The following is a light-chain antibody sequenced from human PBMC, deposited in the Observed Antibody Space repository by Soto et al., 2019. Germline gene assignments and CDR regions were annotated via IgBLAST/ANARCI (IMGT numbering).Light chain of an antibody. J-gene: IGLJ2*01. CDR1: SSDVGSYNL. CDR2: EGS. V-gene: IGLV2-14*02. Sequence: QSALTQPASVSGSPGQSIIISCSGTSSDVGSYNLVSWYQHHPGKAPKLLIYEGSKRPSGVSDRFSGSKSGNTASLTISGLQAEDETDYYCSSYSTTDALLVFGGGTKLTVL. CDR3: SSYSTTDALLV.